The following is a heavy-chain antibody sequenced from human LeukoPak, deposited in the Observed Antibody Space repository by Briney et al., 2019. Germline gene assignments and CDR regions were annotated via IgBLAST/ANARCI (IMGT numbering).Heavy chain of an antibody. Sequence: GGSLRLSCAASGFTFSSYAMHWVRQAPGKGLEWVAVISYDGSNKYYADSVKGRFTISRDNSKNTLYLQMNSLRAEDTAVYYCAREGSEIVVVIQSGVFDYWGQGTLVTVSS. D-gene: IGHD3-22*01. V-gene: IGHV3-30*04. CDR1: GFTFSSYA. CDR3: AREGSEIVVVIQSGVFDY. CDR2: ISYDGSNK. J-gene: IGHJ4*02.